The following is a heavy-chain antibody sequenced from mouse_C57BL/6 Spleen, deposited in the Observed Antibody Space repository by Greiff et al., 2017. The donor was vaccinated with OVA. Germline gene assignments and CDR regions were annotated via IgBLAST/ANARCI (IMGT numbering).Heavy chain of an antibody. J-gene: IGHJ4*01. CDR3: ARMDNYDAMDY. CDR1: GYTFTDYY. Sequence: QVQLKQSGAELVRPGASVKLSCKASGYTFTDYYINWVKQRPGQGLEWIARIYPGSGNTYYNEKFKGKATLIAEKSSSTAYMQLSSLTSEDSAVYFCARMDNYDAMDYWGQGTSVTVSS. V-gene: IGHV1-76*01. CDR2: IYPGSGNT. D-gene: IGHD1-3*01.